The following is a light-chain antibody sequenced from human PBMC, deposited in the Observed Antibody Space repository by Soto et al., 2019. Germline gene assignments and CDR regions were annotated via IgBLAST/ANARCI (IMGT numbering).Light chain of an antibody. CDR1: SSDVGGYNY. J-gene: IGLJ2*01. Sequence: QSALTQPHSVSGSPGQSVTIYCTGTSSDVGGYNYVSWYQQHPGKAPKLMIYDVSKRPSGVPDRFSGSKSGNTASLTISGLQAEDEADYYCCSYAGSYTWVFGGGTKVTVL. CDR3: CSYAGSYTWV. V-gene: IGLV2-11*01. CDR2: DVS.